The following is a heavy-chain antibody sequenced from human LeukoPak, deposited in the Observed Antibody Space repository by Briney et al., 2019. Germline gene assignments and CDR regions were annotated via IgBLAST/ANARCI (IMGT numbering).Heavy chain of an antibody. CDR3: ASHGANGYFDY. V-gene: IGHV3-30*04. CDR1: GFTFSSYA. J-gene: IGHJ4*02. Sequence: GGSLRLSCAASGFTFSSYAMHWVRQAPGKGLKWVAVISYDGSNKYYADSVKGRFTISRDNSKNTLYLQMNSLRAEDTAVYYCASHGANGYFDYWGQGTLVTVSS. D-gene: IGHD4/OR15-4a*01. CDR2: ISYDGSNK.